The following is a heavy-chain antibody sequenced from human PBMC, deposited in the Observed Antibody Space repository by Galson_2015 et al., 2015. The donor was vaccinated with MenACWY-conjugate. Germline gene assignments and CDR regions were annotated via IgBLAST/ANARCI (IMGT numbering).Heavy chain of an antibody. CDR2: IRGSGGNT. V-gene: IGHV3-23*01. CDR1: GLIFSNYD. D-gene: IGHD6-13*01. Sequence: SLRLSCAGSGLIFSNYDINWVRQAPGKGPEWVSGIRGSGGNTYYADSVKGRFTISRDNSKNTLYLQMNSLRADDTAVYYCAKDWSVPYSTISYYFYMDVWGKGTTVTVSS. J-gene: IGHJ6*03. CDR3: AKDWSVPYSTISYYFYMDV.